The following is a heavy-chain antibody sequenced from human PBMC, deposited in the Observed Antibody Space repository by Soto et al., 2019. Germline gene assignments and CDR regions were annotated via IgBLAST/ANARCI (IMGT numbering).Heavy chain of an antibody. Sequence: SETLSLTCTVSGGSISSYYWSWIRQPPGKGLEWIGYIYYSGSTNYNPSLKSRVTISVDTSKNQFSLKLSSVTAADTAVYYCARHSYSSSWVLPNYFDYWGQGTLVTVSS. CDR3: ARHSYSSSWVLPNYFDY. D-gene: IGHD6-13*01. CDR1: GGSISSYY. V-gene: IGHV4-59*08. CDR2: IYYSGST. J-gene: IGHJ4*02.